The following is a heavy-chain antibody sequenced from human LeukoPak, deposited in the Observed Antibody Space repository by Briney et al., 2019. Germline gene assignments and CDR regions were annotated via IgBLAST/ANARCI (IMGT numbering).Heavy chain of an antibody. J-gene: IGHJ5*02. D-gene: IGHD3-3*01. Sequence: PGGSLRLSCAASGFTVSSNYMSWVRQVPGKGLEWVSVIYSGGSTYYADSVKGRFTISRDNSKNTLYLQMNSLRAEDTAVYYCARGQYYDFWSGYEYNWFDPWGQGTLVTVSS. CDR2: IYSGGST. CDR1: GFTVSSNY. V-gene: IGHV3-66*02. CDR3: ARGQYYDFWSGYEYNWFDP.